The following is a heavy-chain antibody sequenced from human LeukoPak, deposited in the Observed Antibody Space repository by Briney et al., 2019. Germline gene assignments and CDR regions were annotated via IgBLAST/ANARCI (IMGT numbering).Heavy chain of an antibody. Sequence: PGGSLRLSCAASGFTFTNYNMNWVRHAPGKGLVWVSSISSTSNYISYTDSLKGRFTISRDNAKNSLFLQMNSLRAEDTAVYYCARLITGPYYFDYWGQGTLVTVSS. CDR1: GFTFTNYN. D-gene: IGHD1-14*01. CDR3: ARLITGPYYFDY. V-gene: IGHV3-21*01. J-gene: IGHJ4*02. CDR2: ISSTSNYI.